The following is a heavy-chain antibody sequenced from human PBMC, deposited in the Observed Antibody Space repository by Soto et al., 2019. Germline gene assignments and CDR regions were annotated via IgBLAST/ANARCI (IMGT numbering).Heavy chain of an antibody. CDR3: AKENAPDTLQVVFEASPPSAPDY. CDR1: EFTFSSYA. CDR2: ISYDGSNK. V-gene: IGHV3-30-3*01. Sequence: QVQLVESGGGVVQPGRSLRLSCAASEFTFSSYAMHWVRQAPGEGLEWVALISYDGSNKYYADSVKGRFTISRDNSKNTLYPQMISLRSEYTSMYYCAKENAPDTLQVVFEASPPSAPDYWCQGTLVTVS. D-gene: IGHD2-8*01. J-gene: IGHJ4*02.